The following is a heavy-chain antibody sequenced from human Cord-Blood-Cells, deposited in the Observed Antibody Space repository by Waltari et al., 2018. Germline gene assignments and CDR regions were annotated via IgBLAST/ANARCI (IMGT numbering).Heavy chain of an antibody. CDR2: ISSSGSTI. D-gene: IGHD3-10*01. V-gene: IGHV3-48*03. CDR3: ATTLWPTGEFDY. J-gene: IGHJ4*02. CDR1: GFTFSSFK. Sequence: EVQLVESGGGLVQPRGSLRLSCAASGFTFSSFKMNLFRQPPGKGLEWVSYISSSGSTIYYEDSVKGRFTISRDNAKNALYLQMNSLRAEDTAVYYCATTLWPTGEFDYWGQGTLVTVSS.